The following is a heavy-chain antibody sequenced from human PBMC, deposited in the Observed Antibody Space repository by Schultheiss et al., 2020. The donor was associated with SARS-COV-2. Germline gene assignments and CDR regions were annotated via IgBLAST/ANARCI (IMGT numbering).Heavy chain of an antibody. Sequence: GGSLRLSCAASGFTFSSYAMSWVRQAPGKGLEWVAVIWYDGSNKYYADSVKGRFTISRDNSKNTLYLQMNSLRAEDTAVYYCARDIRLRLGELSFSANYWGQGTLVTVSS. V-gene: IGHV3-33*08. J-gene: IGHJ4*02. CDR1: GFTFSSYA. CDR3: ARDIRLRLGELSFSANY. CDR2: IWYDGSNK. D-gene: IGHD3-16*02.